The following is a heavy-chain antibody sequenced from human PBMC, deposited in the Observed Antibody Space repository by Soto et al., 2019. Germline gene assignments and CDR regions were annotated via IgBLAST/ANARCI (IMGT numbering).Heavy chain of an antibody. V-gene: IGHV1-2*04. CDR2: IDPKTGGT. D-gene: IGHD1-1*01. CDR3: ARDPGWKESHWYFDF. Sequence: QVQLVQSGAEVKKPGASVKVSCKASGYTFTDYYVHWVRQAPGQGLEWMGWIDPKTGGTHNAQKVQGWVTMARDTSITTFYMELSRLTSDDTAVYYCARDPGWKESHWYFDFWGRGTLVTVSS. CDR1: GYTFTDYY. J-gene: IGHJ2*01.